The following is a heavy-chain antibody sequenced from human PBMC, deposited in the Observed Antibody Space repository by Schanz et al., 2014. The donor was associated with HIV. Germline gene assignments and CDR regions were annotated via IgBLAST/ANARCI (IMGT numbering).Heavy chain of an antibody. CDR1: GFNFNSYG. CDR3: AQMGAFAAFDI. V-gene: IGHV3-7*03. CDR2: IKEDGIEK. Sequence: EQLVESGGGVVQPGRSLRLSCVASGFNFNSYGMHWVRQAPGKGLEWVANIKEDGIEKYYVDSVKGRFTISRDNSRNTLFLQMDSLRVDDTAVYYCAQMGAFAAFDIWGHGTVVTVSS. J-gene: IGHJ3*02. D-gene: IGHD3-16*01.